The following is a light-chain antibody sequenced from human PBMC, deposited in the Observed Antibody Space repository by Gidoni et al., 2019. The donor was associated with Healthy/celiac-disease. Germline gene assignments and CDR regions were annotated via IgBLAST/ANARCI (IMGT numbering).Light chain of an antibody. J-gene: IGKJ1*01. CDR2: WAS. Sequence: DIVMTQSPDSLAESLGARATINCKASQTVLYSSNNKNYLAWYQQKPGQPPKLLIYWASTRESGVPDRFSGSGSGTDFTLTISSLQAEDVAVYYCQQYYSTPRTFGQGTKVEIK. CDR3: QQYYSTPRT. V-gene: IGKV4-1*01. CDR1: QTVLYSSNNKNY.